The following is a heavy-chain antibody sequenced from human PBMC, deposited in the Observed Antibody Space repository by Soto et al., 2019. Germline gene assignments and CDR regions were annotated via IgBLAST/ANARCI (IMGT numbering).Heavy chain of an antibody. Sequence: QVQLQQWGAGLLKPSETLSLTCAVYGGSFSGYYWSWIRQPPGKGLEWIGEINHSGSTNYNPSLKSRVTISVDTSKNQFSLKLSSVTAADTAVYYCAREAFGLHDFCSGYYYFDYWGQGTLVTVSS. CDR2: INHSGST. J-gene: IGHJ4*02. CDR3: AREAFGLHDFCSGYYYFDY. V-gene: IGHV4-34*01. CDR1: GGSFSGYY. D-gene: IGHD3-3*01.